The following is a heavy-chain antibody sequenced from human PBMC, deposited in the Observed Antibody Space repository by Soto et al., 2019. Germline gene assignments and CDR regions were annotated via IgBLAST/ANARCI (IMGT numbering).Heavy chain of an antibody. V-gene: IGHV3-33*01. D-gene: IGHD3-16*01. Sequence: QVQLVESGGGVVQPGRSLRLSCAASGFTFSDYGMHWVRQTPGKGLGGVALIWHDGNEKYYADSAKGRFTVSRDNSKNTLYLQMNSLRAEDTALYYCAREFGQYGNYRFDPWGQGTLVAVSS. J-gene: IGHJ5*02. CDR1: GFTFSDYG. CDR2: IWHDGNEK. CDR3: AREFGQYGNYRFDP.